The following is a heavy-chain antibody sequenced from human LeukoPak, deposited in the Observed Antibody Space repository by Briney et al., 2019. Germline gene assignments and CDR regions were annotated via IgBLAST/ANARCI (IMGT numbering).Heavy chain of an antibody. Sequence: GGSLRLSCTASGFTFSSYAMTWVRQAPGKGLEWVSGISGSGGRTYYADSVKGRFTISRDNSKNTLYLQMNSLRAEDTAVYYCAKDRALIVVVPDAFDIRGQGTMVTVSS. CDR3: AKDRALIVVVPDAFDI. D-gene: IGHD2-2*01. V-gene: IGHV3-23*01. CDR1: GFTFSSYA. J-gene: IGHJ3*02. CDR2: ISGSGGRT.